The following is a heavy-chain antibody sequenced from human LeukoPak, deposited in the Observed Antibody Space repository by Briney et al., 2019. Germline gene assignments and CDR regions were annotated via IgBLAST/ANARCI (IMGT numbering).Heavy chain of an antibody. CDR2: INSDGSST. Sequence: QPGGSLRLSCAASGFTFSSYWMHWVRQAPGKGLVWVSRINSDGSSTSYADSVKGRFTISRDNAKNTVYLQMNSLRAGDTAVYYCTRGGLGTATDYWGQGTLVTVSS. CDR3: TRGGLGTATDY. J-gene: IGHJ4*02. V-gene: IGHV3-74*01. CDR1: GFTFSSYW. D-gene: IGHD1-14*01.